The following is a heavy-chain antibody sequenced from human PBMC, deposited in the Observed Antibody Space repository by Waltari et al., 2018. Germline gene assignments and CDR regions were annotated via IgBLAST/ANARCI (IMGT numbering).Heavy chain of an antibody. D-gene: IGHD2-8*01. V-gene: IGHV3-7*04. CDR3: ARGMYSFDY. Sequence: EVQLVESGGGLVQPGGSLRLSCAASGFTFSSSWMSWVRQAPGKGLEWVANIKQDGSEKYYVDSVKGRFTISRDNAKNSLYLQMNSLRAEDTAVYYCARGMYSFDYWGQGTLVTVSS. CDR1: GFTFSSSW. J-gene: IGHJ4*02. CDR2: IKQDGSEK.